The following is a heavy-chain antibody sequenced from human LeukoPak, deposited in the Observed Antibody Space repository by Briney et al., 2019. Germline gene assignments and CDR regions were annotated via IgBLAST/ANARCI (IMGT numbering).Heavy chain of an antibody. CDR3: ATGSGYYDSSGYYSDYFDY. J-gene: IGHJ4*02. V-gene: IGHV1-2*04. CDR2: INPNSGGT. D-gene: IGHD3-22*01. Sequence: GASVKVSCKASGYTFTGYYMHWVRQAPGQGLEWMGWINPNSGGTNYAQKFQGWVTMTRDTSISTAYMELSRLRFDDTAVYYCATGSGYYDSSGYYSDYFDYWGQGTLVTVSS. CDR1: GYTFTGYY.